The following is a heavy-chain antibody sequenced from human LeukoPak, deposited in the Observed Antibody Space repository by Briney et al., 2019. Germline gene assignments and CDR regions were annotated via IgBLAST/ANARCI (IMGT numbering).Heavy chain of an antibody. V-gene: IGHV4-38-2*02. CDR1: RHSIRTNFY. J-gene: IGHJ6*03. CDR2: IYHSGTT. CDR3: ARRRNYYGLGSYYNFRYYYMDV. Sequence: SEALSLTCTVSRHSIRTNFYWGWVRQTPEKGLEWIGNIYHSGTTYYNPSLKSRVTISVDTSKNQFSLKLSSVTAADTAVYYCARRRNYYGLGSYYNFRYYYMDVWGKGTTVTISS. D-gene: IGHD3-10*01.